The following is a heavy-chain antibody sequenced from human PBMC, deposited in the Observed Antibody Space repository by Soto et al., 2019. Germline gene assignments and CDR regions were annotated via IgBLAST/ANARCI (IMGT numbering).Heavy chain of an antibody. V-gene: IGHV3-66*01. Sequence: GGSLRLSCAASGFIVSTTFMSWVRQAPGKGLEWVSVVYSGDDTNYAESVKGRFIISRDNSNNTLYLQMNNLRTEDTAMYYCEVTAEMPLRYFDYWGQGTLVTVSS. CDR3: EVTAEMPLRYFDY. CDR1: GFIVSTTF. CDR2: VYSGDDT. J-gene: IGHJ4*02. D-gene: IGHD5-12*01.